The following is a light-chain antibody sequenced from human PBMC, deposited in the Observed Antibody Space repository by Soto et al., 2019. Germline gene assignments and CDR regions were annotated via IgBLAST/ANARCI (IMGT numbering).Light chain of an antibody. CDR1: SSDVGGYKY. CDR2: EVS. Sequence: QSALTQPPSASGSPGQSVTISCTGTSSDVGGYKYVSWYQQHPGKAPKLMIYEVSKRPSGVPDRFSGSQSGNTASLTVSGLQAEDEADYYCSSYAGSNDVIFGGGTKVTVL. CDR3: SSYAGSNDVI. V-gene: IGLV2-8*01. J-gene: IGLJ2*01.